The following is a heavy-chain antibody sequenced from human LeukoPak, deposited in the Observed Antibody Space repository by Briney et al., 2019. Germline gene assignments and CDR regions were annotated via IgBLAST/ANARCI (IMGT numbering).Heavy chain of an antibody. D-gene: IGHD2-15*01. CDR2: INSDSGFT. CDR3: ARNLDMKGFDP. J-gene: IGHJ5*02. CDR1: GYTFTGYY. V-gene: IGHV1-2*02. Sequence: VQVSCKASGYTFTGYYMNWVRQAPGQGLEWMGWINSDSGFTKYAQKFQGRVTMTRDTSITTVYMDLTRLTSDDTAVYYCARNLDMKGFDPWGQGTLVTVS.